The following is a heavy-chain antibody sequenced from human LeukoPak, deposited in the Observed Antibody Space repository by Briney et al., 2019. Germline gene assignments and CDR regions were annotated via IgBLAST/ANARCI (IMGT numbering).Heavy chain of an antibody. CDR2: VHDSAGT. V-gene: IGHV4-61*05. CDR3: AKGRKDFDTNLGPFDS. Sequence: SETLSLTCTVSGGSIHNSNYYWGWIRQPPGKGLEWLGYVHDSAGTIYNPSLKSRVTISVGTSKTQFSLKVTSVTTADTAVYYCAKGRKDFDTNLGPFDSWGQGILVTVSS. D-gene: IGHD3-9*01. CDR1: GGSIHNSNYY. J-gene: IGHJ4*02.